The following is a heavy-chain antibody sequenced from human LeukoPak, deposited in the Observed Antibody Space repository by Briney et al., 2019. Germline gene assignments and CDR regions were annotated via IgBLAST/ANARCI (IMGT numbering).Heavy chain of an antibody. J-gene: IGHJ5*02. Sequence: SETLSLTCAVSGYSITRGFSWGWIRQPPGKGLEWIAAISYDGSTDYKSTLQSRLTISRDTSKNEFSLRLTSVTAIDTAVYYCVREGAVPGIDPWGQGTLVTVSS. V-gene: IGHV4-38-2*02. CDR2: ISYDGST. D-gene: IGHD3-16*01. CDR1: GYSITRGFS. CDR3: VREGAVPGIDP.